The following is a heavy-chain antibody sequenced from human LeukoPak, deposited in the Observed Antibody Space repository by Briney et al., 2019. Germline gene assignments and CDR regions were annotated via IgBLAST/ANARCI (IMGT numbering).Heavy chain of an antibody. V-gene: IGHV3-30*18. J-gene: IGHJ6*03. CDR3: AKEGEEWLRPGYYYYMDV. CDR1: GFTFSSYG. D-gene: IGHD5-12*01. CDR2: ISYDGSNK. Sequence: PGGSLRLSCAASGFTFSSYGMHWVRQAPGKGLEWVAVISYDGSNKYYADSVRGRFTISRDNSKNTLYLQMNSLRAEDTAVYYCAKEGEEWLRPGYYYYMDVWGKGTTVTVSS.